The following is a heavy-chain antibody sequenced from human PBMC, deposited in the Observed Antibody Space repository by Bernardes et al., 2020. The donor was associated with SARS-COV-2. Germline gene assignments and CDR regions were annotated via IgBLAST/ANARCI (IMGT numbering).Heavy chain of an antibody. CDR3: ARGASTSWLHY. V-gene: IGHV3-23*01. CDR1: GFTFSSYA. CDR2: IVSRGSPT. D-gene: IGHD6-13*01. J-gene: IGHJ4*02. Sequence: GFLRLSCAASGFTFSSYAMSWVCQAPGKGLEWVPSIVSRGSPTYYADSVKGRFSISRDNSKNTLYLQMNSLRAEDTALYYCARGASTSWLHYWGQGTLVTVSS.